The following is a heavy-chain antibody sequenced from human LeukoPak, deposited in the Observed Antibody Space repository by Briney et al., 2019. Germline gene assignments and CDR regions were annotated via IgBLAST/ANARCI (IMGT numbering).Heavy chain of an antibody. CDR3: PRDENYKDISVNSFFDY. CDR2: IWYDGSNK. Sequence: GRSLRLSCAASGFTFSSYGMHWVRQAPGKGLEWVAVIWYDGSNKYYADSVKGRFTISRDNSKNTLYLQMNSLRAEDTAVYYWPRDENYKDISVNSFFDYWGQGTLVTVSP. V-gene: IGHV3-33*01. D-gene: IGHD2-15*01. J-gene: IGHJ4*02. CDR1: GFTFSSYG.